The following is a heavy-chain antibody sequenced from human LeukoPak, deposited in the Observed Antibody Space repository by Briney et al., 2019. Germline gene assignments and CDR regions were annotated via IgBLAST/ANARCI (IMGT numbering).Heavy chain of an antibody. CDR2: ISGSGGST. J-gene: IGHJ4*02. CDR1: GFTFSSYA. Sequence: GGSLRLSCAASGFTFSSYAMSWVRQAPGKGLEWVSAISGSGGSTYYADSVKGRFTISRDDAKNSLYLQMNSLRAEDTAVYYCAREYDLGLQYYFDYWGQGTLVTVSS. CDR3: AREYDLGLQYYFDY. D-gene: IGHD3-3*01. V-gene: IGHV3-23*01.